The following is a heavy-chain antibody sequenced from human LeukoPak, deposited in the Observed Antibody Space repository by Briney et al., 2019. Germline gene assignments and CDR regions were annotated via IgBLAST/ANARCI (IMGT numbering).Heavy chain of an antibody. J-gene: IGHJ6*02. D-gene: IGHD6-13*01. CDR1: GYTFTSYD. CDR3: ARGRSGDSSSWYYYYYGMDV. V-gene: IGHV1-8*01. Sequence: ASVKVSCKASGYTFTSYDINWVRQATGQGLEWMGWMNPNSGNTGYAQRFQGRVTMTRNTSISTAYMELSSLRSEDTAVYYCARGRSGDSSSWYYYYYGMDVWGQGTTVTVSS. CDR2: MNPNSGNT.